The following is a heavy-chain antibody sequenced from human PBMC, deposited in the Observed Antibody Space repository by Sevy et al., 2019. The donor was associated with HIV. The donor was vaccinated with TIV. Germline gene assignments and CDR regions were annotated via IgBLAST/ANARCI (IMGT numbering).Heavy chain of an antibody. D-gene: IGHD3-3*01. V-gene: IGHV3-33*01. CDR2: IWYDGTNE. J-gene: IGHJ4*02. CDR3: AREGLLEWLSSFDY. Sequence: GGSLRLSCAASGFTFSSYAIHWVHQAPGKGLEWVAVIWYDGTNEYYADSVKGRFTISRDNSKNTQYLQMNSLRAEDTAVYYCAREGLLEWLSSFDYWGQGTLVTVSS. CDR1: GFTFSSYA.